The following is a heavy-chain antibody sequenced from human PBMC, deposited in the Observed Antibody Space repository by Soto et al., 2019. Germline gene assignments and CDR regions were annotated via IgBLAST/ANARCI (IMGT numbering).Heavy chain of an antibody. D-gene: IGHD6-6*01. J-gene: IGHJ1*01. CDR2: INAGNGNT. CDR1: GYTFTSYA. Sequence: ASVKVSCKASGYTFTSYAMHWVRQAPGQRLEWMGWINAGNGNTKYSQKFQGRVTITRDTSASTAYMELSSLRSEDTAVYYCARDTIAARLAEYFQHWGQGTLVTVSS. CDR3: ARDTIAARLAEYFQH. V-gene: IGHV1-3*01.